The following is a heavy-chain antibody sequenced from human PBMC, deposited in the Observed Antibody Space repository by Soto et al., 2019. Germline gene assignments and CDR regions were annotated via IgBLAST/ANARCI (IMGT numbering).Heavy chain of an antibody. J-gene: IGHJ6*02. CDR3: ARGATESYYYGMDV. Sequence: GGSLKISCKGSGYSFTSYWVGWGRQMPGKGREWMGVVYPGDSDTRYSPSFQGQVTISADKSVSTAYLQWSSLKASDTAMYYCARGATESYYYGMDVWGQGTTVTVSS. V-gene: IGHV5-51*01. D-gene: IGHD1-26*01. CDR1: GYSFTSYW. CDR2: VYPGDSDT.